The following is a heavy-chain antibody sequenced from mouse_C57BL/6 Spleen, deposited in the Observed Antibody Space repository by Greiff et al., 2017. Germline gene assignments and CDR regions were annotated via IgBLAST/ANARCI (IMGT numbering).Heavy chain of an antibody. CDR3: ASDPYDGKDYAMDY. V-gene: IGHV5-17*01. CDR1: GFTFSDYG. CDR2: ISSGSSTI. D-gene: IGHD1-1*01. J-gene: IGHJ4*01. Sequence: EVMLVESGGGLVKPGGSLKLSCAASGFTFSDYGMHWVRQAPEKGLEWVAYISSGSSTIYYADTVKGRFTISRDNAKNTLFLQMTSLRSEDTAMYYCASDPYDGKDYAMDYWGQGTSVTVSS.